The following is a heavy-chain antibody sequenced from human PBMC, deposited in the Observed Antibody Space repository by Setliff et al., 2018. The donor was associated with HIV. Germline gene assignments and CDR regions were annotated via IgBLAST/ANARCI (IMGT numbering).Heavy chain of an antibody. CDR2: ISPNSGGT. V-gene: IGHV1-2*06. Sequence: GASVKVSCKTSGYTFPDYYLHRVRQAPGQGLEWMGRISPNSGGTNYAQKFQGRVTMTRDTFINTVYMELSSLRSDDTAVYYCARDHPYFCSSTSCSFLDYWGQGTLVTVSS. J-gene: IGHJ4*02. CDR3: ARDHPYFCSSTSCSFLDY. CDR1: GYTFPDYY. D-gene: IGHD2-2*01.